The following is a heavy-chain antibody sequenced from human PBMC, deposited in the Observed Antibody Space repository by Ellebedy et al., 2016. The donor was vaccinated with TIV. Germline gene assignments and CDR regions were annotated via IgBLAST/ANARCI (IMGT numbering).Heavy chain of an antibody. D-gene: IGHD1-1*01. CDR3: ARGASSRPDP. Sequence: AASVKVSCKASGYTFTSNAINWVRQAPGQGLEWMGWIHTNTGNPTYVQGFTGRFVFSSDSSVNTAYLHINNLRAEDTAVYYCARGASSRPDPWGQGTLVTVSS. CDR2: IHTNTGNP. J-gene: IGHJ5*02. V-gene: IGHV7-4-1*02. CDR1: GYTFTSNA.